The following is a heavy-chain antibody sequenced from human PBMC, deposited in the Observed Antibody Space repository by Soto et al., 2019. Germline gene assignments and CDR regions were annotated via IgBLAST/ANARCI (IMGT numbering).Heavy chain of an antibody. V-gene: IGHV1-18*01. Sequence: QVQLVQSGGEVRKPGASVTVSCKASGYTFTSYGISWVRQAPGQGLEWMGWISGYNGKTNYAQKVQDRGTMTTDTATSTVYLELRSLRFDDTAVYYWASEGGVRYYYYGMDGWGQGTTVTVSS. D-gene: IGHD2-8*02. CDR2: ISGYNGKT. J-gene: IGHJ6*02. CDR3: ASEGGVRYYYYGMDG. CDR1: GYTFTSYG.